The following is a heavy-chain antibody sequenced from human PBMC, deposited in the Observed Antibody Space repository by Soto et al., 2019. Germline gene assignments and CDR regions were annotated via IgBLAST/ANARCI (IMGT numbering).Heavy chain of an antibody. V-gene: IGHV1-18*01. Sequence: QVQLAQSTGEVKKPGASVRVSCKATGYTFIRYGIAWVRQAPGQGFEWMGWISPYNDHTVYAQKFQGRVSMTAGTSTRTVYMNLRGLKSDDRAVYYCARGGYYDNSWGKLSHYGLDVWGQGTSVSVSS. CDR1: GYTFIRYG. D-gene: IGHD3-16*01. J-gene: IGHJ6*02. CDR2: ISPYNDHT. CDR3: ARGGYYDNSWGKLSHYGLDV.